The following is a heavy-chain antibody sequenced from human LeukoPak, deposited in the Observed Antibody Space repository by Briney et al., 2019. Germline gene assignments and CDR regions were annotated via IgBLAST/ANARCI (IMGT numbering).Heavy chain of an antibody. V-gene: IGHV3-21*01. CDR3: ARDVRQWELAGNFDY. D-gene: IGHD1-26*01. Sequence: GGSLRLSCAASGFTLSSYSMNWVRQAPGKGLEWASSISSSSSYIYYADSVKGRFTISRDNAKNSLYLQMNSLRAEDTAVYYCARDVRQWELAGNFDYWGQGTLVTVSS. CDR1: GFTLSSYS. CDR2: ISSSSSYI. J-gene: IGHJ4*02.